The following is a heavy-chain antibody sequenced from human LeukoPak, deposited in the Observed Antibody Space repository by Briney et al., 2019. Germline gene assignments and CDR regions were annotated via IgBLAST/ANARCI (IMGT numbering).Heavy chain of an antibody. Sequence: GGSLRLSCAASGFTFSSYEMNWVRQAPGKGLEWVSYISSSGSTIYYADSVKGRFTISRDNSKNTLYLQMNSLRAEDTAVYYCARGYSSGWLSFSAEFDYWGQGTLVTVSS. D-gene: IGHD6-19*01. V-gene: IGHV3-48*03. J-gene: IGHJ4*02. CDR3: ARGYSSGWLSFSAEFDY. CDR2: ISSSGSTI. CDR1: GFTFSSYE.